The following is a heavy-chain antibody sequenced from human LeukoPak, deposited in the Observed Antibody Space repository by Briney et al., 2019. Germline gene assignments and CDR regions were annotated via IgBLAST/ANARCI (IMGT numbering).Heavy chain of an antibody. D-gene: IGHD2-2*01. CDR3: ARDAAMPPSNWFDP. CDR1: GGSLSGSY. CDR2: INDRGST. J-gene: IGHJ5*02. V-gene: IGHV4-34*01. Sequence: SETLSLTCAVSGGSLSGSYWSWIRQSPGKGLEWIGEINDRGSTNHSPSLKNRGTISVDTSKQQSSLELNSVTAADSALYYCARDAAMPPSNWFDPWGQGILVTVSS.